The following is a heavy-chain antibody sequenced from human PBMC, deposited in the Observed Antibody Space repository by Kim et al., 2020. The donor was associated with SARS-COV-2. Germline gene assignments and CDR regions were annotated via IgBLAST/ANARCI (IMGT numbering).Heavy chain of an antibody. CDR2: ISYSGST. V-gene: IGHV4-59*01. CDR3: ARDHKKVLRYAFDI. CDR1: GGSISSYY. Sequence: SETLSLTCTVSGGSISSYYWSWIRQPPGKGLEWIAYISYSGSTHYTPSLKSRVTISVDTSKNQFSLKLSSVTAADTAVYYCARDHKKVLRYAFDIWGQGTIVTVSA. J-gene: IGHJ3*02. D-gene: IGHD3-3*01.